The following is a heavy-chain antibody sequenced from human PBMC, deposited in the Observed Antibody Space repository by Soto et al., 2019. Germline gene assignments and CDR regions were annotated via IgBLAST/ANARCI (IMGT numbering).Heavy chain of an antibody. CDR3: VKDRSVWYKDY. CDR1: GFTFSSYA. V-gene: IGHV3-23*01. Sequence: EVQLLESGGGLVQPGGSLRLSCAASGFTFSSYAMSWVRQAPGRGLEWVSAISGSGAGTYYADSVKGRFTISRDNSKNTLYLQMNSLRAEDTAVYYCVKDRSVWYKDYWGQGTLVTVSS. J-gene: IGHJ4*02. CDR2: ISGSGAGT. D-gene: IGHD6-19*01.